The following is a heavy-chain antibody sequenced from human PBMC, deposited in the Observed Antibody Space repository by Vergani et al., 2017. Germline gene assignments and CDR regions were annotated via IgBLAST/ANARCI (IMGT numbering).Heavy chain of an antibody. CDR1: GFAVNLFS. D-gene: IGHD1-26*01. CDR3: VRDRGALPAEYFHH. CDR2: ISHDGDHK. V-gene: IGHV3-30-3*01. J-gene: IGHJ1*01. Sequence: VQLLQSGGGVIQPGGSVRLSCVASGFAVNLFSLHWVRQTPGKGLEWVAVISHDGDHKYYGDSVKGRFTISRDTSANTLFLQMNSLRPNDTGIYYCVRDRGALPAEYFHHCGQGALVTVSS.